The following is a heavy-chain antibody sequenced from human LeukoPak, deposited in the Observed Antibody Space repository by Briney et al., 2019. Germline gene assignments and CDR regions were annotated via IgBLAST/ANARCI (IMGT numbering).Heavy chain of an antibody. CDR3: ARVRYCSTNRCYDREFDN. Sequence: PSETLSLTCTVSGGSISNYYWSWIRQPPGKGLEWIGYIYYSGNTNYNPPLKSRVTISVDTSKNQFSLKLNSVTAADTAMYYCARVRYCSTNRCYDREFDNWGQGTLVTVSS. V-gene: IGHV4-59*01. J-gene: IGHJ4*02. D-gene: IGHD2-2*01. CDR2: IYYSGNT. CDR1: GGSISNYY.